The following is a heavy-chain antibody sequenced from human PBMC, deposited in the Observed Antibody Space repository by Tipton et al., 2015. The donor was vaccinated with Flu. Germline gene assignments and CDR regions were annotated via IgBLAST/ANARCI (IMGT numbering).Heavy chain of an antibody. D-gene: IGHD1-26*01. V-gene: IGHV4-59*01. CDR1: GGSISSYY. CDR3: ASWEPMREFDY. Sequence: TLSLTCTVSGGSISSYYWSWIRQPPGKGLEWIGYIYYSGSTNYNPSLKSRVTISVDTSKNQFSLKLSSVTAADTAVYYCASWEPMREFDYWGQGTLVCVSS. J-gene: IGHJ4*02. CDR2: IYYSGST.